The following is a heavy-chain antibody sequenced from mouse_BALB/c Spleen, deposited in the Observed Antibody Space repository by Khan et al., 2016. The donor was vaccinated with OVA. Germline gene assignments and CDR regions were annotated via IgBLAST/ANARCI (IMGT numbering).Heavy chain of an antibody. CDR2: ISDGASYT. Sequence: EVQLVESGGGLVKPGGSLKLSCAASGFTFSDYYMYWVRQSPEKRLEWVATISDGASYTYYPDSVKGRFTISRDDAKNNLYLQMSCLQSEDTAMYYCARGYYGNPFAYWGQGTLVTVSA. CDR1: GFTFSDYY. V-gene: IGHV5-4*02. J-gene: IGHJ3*01. CDR3: ARGYYGNPFAY. D-gene: IGHD2-1*01.